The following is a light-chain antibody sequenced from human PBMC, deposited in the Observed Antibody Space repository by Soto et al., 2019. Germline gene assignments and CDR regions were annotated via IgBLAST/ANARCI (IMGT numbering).Light chain of an antibody. V-gene: IGKV3-20*01. J-gene: IGKJ1*01. CDR2: GAS. Sequence: EIVLTQSPGTLTLSPGERATLSCRASQSVSSSYLAWYQQKPGQAPRLLIYGASSRATGIPDRFSVSGSGTDFTLTISRLEPEDFAVYYSQQYGSSPWTLGQGTQVEIK. CDR3: QQYGSSPWT. CDR1: QSVSSSY.